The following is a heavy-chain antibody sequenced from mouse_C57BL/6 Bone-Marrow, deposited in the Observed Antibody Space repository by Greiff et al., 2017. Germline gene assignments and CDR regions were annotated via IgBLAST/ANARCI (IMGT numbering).Heavy chain of an antibody. CDR1: GFTFSSYG. J-gene: IGHJ2*01. Sequence: EVTLVESGGDLVKPGGSLKLSCAASGFTFSSYGMSWVRQTPDKRLEWVATISSGGSYTYYPDSVKGRFTISRDNAKHTLYLQMSSLKSEDTAMCYCAGHDRLLLLYYFGYWDQGTTLTVSS. CDR2: ISSGGSYT. V-gene: IGHV5-6*01. D-gene: IGHD2-3*01. CDR3: AGHDRLLLLYYFGY.